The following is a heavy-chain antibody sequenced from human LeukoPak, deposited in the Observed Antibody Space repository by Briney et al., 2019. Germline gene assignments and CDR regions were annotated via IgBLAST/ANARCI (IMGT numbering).Heavy chain of an antibody. CDR1: GFTFSSYG. D-gene: IGHD2-15*01. Sequence: PGGSLRLSCAASGFTFSSYGMHWVRQAPGKGLEWVAFIRYDGSNKYYADSVKGRFTISRDNSKNTLYLQMNSLRAEDTAVYYCAKASPYIGYCSGGSCYSGSLGYWGQGTLVTVSS. CDR3: AKASPYIGYCSGGSCYSGSLGY. CDR2: IRYDGSNK. V-gene: IGHV3-30*02. J-gene: IGHJ4*02.